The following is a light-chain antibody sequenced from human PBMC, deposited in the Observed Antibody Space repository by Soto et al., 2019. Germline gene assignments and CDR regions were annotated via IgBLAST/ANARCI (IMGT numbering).Light chain of an antibody. CDR1: SSNIGDNY. CDR2: ENN. J-gene: IGLJ2*01. CDR3: GTWDISLSAEV. Sequence: QSVLPQPPSMSAAPGPRVTISGSGSSSNIGDNYVSWYQQLPGTAHKLLFYENNNRPSGIPDRFSAYKSGTSATQGITGLQTGDDVYCYRGTWDISLSAEVFGGGSKLTVL. V-gene: IGLV1-51*02.